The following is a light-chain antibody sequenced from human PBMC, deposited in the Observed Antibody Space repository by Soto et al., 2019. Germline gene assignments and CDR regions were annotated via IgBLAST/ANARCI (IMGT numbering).Light chain of an antibody. Sequence: QAVVTQEPSLTVSPGGTGTLTGASSTGAVTSGYYPNWFQQKPEQPPRALISSTSNKHSWTPARFSGSLLGGKAALTLSGVQPEDEAEYYCLIYYGGAQVFGGGTKVTVL. CDR1: TGAVTSGYY. CDR2: STS. CDR3: LIYYGGAQV. V-gene: IGLV7-43*01. J-gene: IGLJ2*01.